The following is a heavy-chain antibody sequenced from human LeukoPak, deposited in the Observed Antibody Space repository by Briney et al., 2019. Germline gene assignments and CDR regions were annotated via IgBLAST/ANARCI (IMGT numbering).Heavy chain of an antibody. CDR3: ARGAGYNYPYYFDY. J-gene: IGHJ4*02. D-gene: IGHD5-24*01. Sequence: GGSLRLPCAASGFTDSSNYMNWVRQAPGKGLEWVSVIYGGGNIYYADSVKGRFTISRDNSKNTLYLQMNSLRAEDTAVYYCARGAGYNYPYYFDYWGQGTLVTVSS. V-gene: IGHV3-53*01. CDR2: IYGGGNI. CDR1: GFTDSSNY.